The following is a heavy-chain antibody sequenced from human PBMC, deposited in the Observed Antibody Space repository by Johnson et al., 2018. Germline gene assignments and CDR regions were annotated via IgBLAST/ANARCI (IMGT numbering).Heavy chain of an antibody. CDR2: ISGSGGST. J-gene: IGHJ6*02. CDR1: GFTFSNYW. D-gene: IGHD4-11*01. V-gene: IGHV3-23*04. CDR3: AKDRTVTTYYYYGMDV. Sequence: EVQLVESGGGVVQPGRSLRLSCAASGFTFSNYWMHWVRQAPGKGLEWVSAISGSGGSTYYADSVKGRFTISRDNSKNTLYLQMNSLRAEDTAVYYCAKDRTVTTYYYYGMDVWGQGTTVTVSS.